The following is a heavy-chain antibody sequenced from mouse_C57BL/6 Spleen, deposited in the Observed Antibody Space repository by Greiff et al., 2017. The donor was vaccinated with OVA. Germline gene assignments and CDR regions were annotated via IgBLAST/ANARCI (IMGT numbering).Heavy chain of an antibody. D-gene: IGHD1-1*01. J-gene: IGHJ1*03. Sequence: EVKVEASGGGLVKPGGSLKLSCAASGFTFSSYAMSWVRQTPDKRLEWVATISGGGSSTYSPDNVKGRFTISRDTAKNNLYLQMSHLKSEDTAMDYCASGVVATRYFDGWGTGTTGTVSS. CDR3: ASGVVATRYFDG. CDR1: GFTFSSYA. CDR2: ISGGGSST. V-gene: IGHV5-4*03.